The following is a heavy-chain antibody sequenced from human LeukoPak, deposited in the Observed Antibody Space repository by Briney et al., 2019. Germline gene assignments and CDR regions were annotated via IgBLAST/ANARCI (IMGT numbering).Heavy chain of an antibody. Sequence: SQTLSLTCTVSGGSISSGSYYWSWIRQPAGKGLEWIGRIYTSGSTNYNPSLKSRVTISVDTSKNQFSLKLSSVTAADTAVYYCAREGSGSGSWSFDYWGQGTLVTVSS. CDR3: AREGSGSGSWSFDY. D-gene: IGHD3-10*01. J-gene: IGHJ4*02. CDR1: GGSISSGSYY. CDR2: IYTSGST. V-gene: IGHV4-61*02.